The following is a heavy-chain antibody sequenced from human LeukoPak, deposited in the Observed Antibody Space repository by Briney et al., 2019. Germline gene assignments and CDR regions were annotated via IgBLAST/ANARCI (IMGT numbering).Heavy chain of an antibody. CDR1: GFTFSSYS. CDR3: ARDSSGWYWAKYYFDY. D-gene: IGHD6-19*01. CDR2: ISSSSSYI. V-gene: IGHV3-21*01. Sequence: PGGSLRLSCAATGFTFSSYSMNWVRQAPGKGLEWVSSISSSSSYIYYADSVKGRFTISRDNAKNSLYLQMNSLRAEDTAVYYCARDSSGWYWAKYYFDYWGQGTLVTVSS. J-gene: IGHJ4*02.